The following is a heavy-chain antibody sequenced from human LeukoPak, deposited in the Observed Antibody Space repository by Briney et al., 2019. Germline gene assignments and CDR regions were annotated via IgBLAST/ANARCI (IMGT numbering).Heavy chain of an antibody. D-gene: IGHD3-22*01. V-gene: IGHV1-8*03. CDR3: ARGPYYYDSSGRYDAFDI. Sequence: GASVTVSCKASGYTFTSYDINWVRQATGQGLEWMGWMNPNSGNTGYAQKFQGRVTITRNTSISTAYMELSSLRSEDTAVYYCARGPYYYDSSGRYDAFDIWGQGTMVTVPS. CDR1: GYTFTSYD. J-gene: IGHJ3*02. CDR2: MNPNSGNT.